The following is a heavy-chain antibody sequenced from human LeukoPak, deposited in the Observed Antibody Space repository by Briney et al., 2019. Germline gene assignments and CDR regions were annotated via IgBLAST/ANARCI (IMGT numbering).Heavy chain of an antibody. V-gene: IGHV3-53*01. CDR1: GCSIRTYY. CDR3: VRAVHHNFYSDSSGYYGDAFDV. J-gene: IGHJ3*01. D-gene: IGHD3-22*01. CDR2: IYSGGTI. Sequence: GGSLRLSCAASGCSIRTYYMSWVRQVPGKGLEWVSVIYSGGTIRYADSVKGRFTFSRDNFKDTLNLQMNSLRADDTAVYYCVRAVHHNFYSDSSGYYGDAFDVWGQGTVVTVSS.